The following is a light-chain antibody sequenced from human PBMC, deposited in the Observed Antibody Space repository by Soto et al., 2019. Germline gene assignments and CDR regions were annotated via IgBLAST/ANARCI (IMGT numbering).Light chain of an antibody. CDR3: AAWDGDLSGVV. Sequence: QSVLTQPPSVSGTPGQRVTISCSGTTSNIGNNYVYWYQHLPGTAPKLLIHRNDQRPSGVPDRFSGSKSGTSASLAISGLRSEDEADYYCAAWDGDLSGVVFGGGTKLTVL. CDR1: TSNIGNNY. CDR2: RND. J-gene: IGLJ2*01. V-gene: IGLV1-47*01.